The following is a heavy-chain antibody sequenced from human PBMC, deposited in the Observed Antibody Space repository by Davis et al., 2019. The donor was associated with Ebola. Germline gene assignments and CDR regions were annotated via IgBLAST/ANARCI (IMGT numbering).Heavy chain of an antibody. V-gene: IGHV4-34*01. CDR3: AREHLLLRAAFDI. D-gene: IGHD2/OR15-2a*01. CDR1: GGSISSYY. Sequence: ETLSLTCTVSGGSISSYYWSWFRQSPQMGLEWIGEISHDGGINYNPSLQSRLTISVDKSKNQFSLKLTSVTAADTAVYYCAREHLLLRAAFDIWGQGTMVAVSS. CDR2: ISHDGGI. J-gene: IGHJ3*02.